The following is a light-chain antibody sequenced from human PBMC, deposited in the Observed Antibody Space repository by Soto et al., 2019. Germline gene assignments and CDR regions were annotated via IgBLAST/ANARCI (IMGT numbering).Light chain of an antibody. V-gene: IGKV3-20*01. CDR2: GAS. CDR3: QRYGRSPQT. CDR1: QSVNSY. J-gene: IGKJ1*01. Sequence: EIVLTQSPGTLSLSPGEGATLSCRASQSVNSYLAWYQQKPGQAPRLLIFGASTRATGIPDRFSGSGSGTDFTLTISRLEPEDFAVYYCQRYGRSPQTFGQGTKVEI.